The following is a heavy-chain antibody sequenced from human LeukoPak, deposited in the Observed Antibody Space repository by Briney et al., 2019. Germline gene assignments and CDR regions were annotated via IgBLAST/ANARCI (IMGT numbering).Heavy chain of an antibody. V-gene: IGHV3-23*01. CDR3: AKAPTTVNYFDY. J-gene: IGHJ4*02. Sequence: GGSLRLSCAASGFTFSNYAMSWVRQAPGKGLEWVSSISGTGGAYYADSVKGRFAISRDNSKNTLYLRMNSLRVEDTAVYYCAKAPTTVNYFDYWGQGTLVTVSS. CDR1: GFTFSNYA. D-gene: IGHD4-17*01. CDR2: ISGTGGA.